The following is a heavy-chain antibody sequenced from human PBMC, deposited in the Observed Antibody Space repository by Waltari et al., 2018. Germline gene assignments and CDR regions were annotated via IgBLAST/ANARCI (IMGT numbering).Heavy chain of an antibody. V-gene: IGHV3-11*06. CDR3: ALGRTTTYFDY. Sequence: QVQLVESGGGLVKPGRSLRLSCAASGFTFSDYYMSWIRQAPGKGLEWVSYISSSSSYTNYADSVKGRFTISRDNAKNSLYLQMNSLRAEDTAVYYCALGRTTTYFDYWGQGTLVTVSS. CDR1: GFTFSDYY. J-gene: IGHJ4*02. D-gene: IGHD4-17*01. CDR2: ISSSSSYT.